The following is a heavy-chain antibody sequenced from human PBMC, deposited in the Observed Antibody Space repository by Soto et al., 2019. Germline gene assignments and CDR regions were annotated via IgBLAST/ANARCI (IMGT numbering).Heavy chain of an antibody. D-gene: IGHD3-9*01. V-gene: IGHV4-34*01. Sequence: QVQLQQWGAGPLRPLETLSLTCGVSGGSFSGYYWAWIRQSPGKGLEWIGEITDRGSINYNPSLRSRVRLSVDTSRSHYPLTLRSVPAVAAAVYYCAREGHDILAGCPWVWYFELWGRGTLVTVSS. J-gene: IGHJ2*01. CDR2: ITDRGSI. CDR3: AREGHDILAGCPWVWYFEL. CDR1: GGSFSGYY.